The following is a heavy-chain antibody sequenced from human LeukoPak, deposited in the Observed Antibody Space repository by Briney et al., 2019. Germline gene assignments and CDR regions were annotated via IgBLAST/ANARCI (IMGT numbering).Heavy chain of an antibody. D-gene: IGHD5-12*01. CDR3: AKTSRRNSAYDSPFDS. CDR1: GFTFSTYA. CDR2: VRGSGSDT. V-gene: IGHV3-23*01. J-gene: IGHJ4*02. Sequence: PGGSLRLSCAVSGFTFSTYAMSWVRQAPGKGLEWFSAVRGSGSDTYYADSVKGRFTISRDNSKNTLYLQMNSLRAEDTAIYYCAKTSRRNSAYDSPFDSWGQGTLVTVSS.